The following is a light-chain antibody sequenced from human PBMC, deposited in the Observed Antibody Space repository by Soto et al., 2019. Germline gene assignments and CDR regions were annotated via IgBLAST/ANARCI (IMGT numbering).Light chain of an antibody. V-gene: IGKV1-33*01. CDR2: DAS. J-gene: IGKJ3*01. CDR1: QDIGTY. CDR3: QRSNHLPL. Sequence: DIQMTQSPPSLSASVGDRVTITCQASQDIGTYLNWYQHKPGKAPNLVIYDASNLETGVRARFSGGGSGTDFTFTISSLRPEDIATYYCQRSNHLPLFGPGTKVDF.